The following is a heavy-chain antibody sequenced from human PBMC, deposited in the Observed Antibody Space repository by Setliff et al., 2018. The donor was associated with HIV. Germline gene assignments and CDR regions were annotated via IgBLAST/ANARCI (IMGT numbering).Heavy chain of an antibody. J-gene: IGHJ4*02. CDR1: GYSISSGYY. Sequence: PSETLSLTCTVSGYSISSGYYWGWIRPPPGKGLEWIGSIYHSGSTYYNPSLKSRVTISVDTSKNQFSLKLSSVTAADTAVYYCARSPPGIAVAGRLDHWGQGTLVTVSS. CDR2: IYHSGST. D-gene: IGHD6-19*01. CDR3: ARSPPGIAVAGRLDH. V-gene: IGHV4-38-2*02.